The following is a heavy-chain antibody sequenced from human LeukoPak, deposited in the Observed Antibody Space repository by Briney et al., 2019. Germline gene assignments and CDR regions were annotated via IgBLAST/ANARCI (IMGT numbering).Heavy chain of an antibody. CDR1: GDTFTSYK. D-gene: IGHD2-2*01. CDR3: ARAGDLYCSSTSCSKDYGMDL. Sequence: RWASVKVSCKPSGDTFTSYKISCGRQATGERLEWMGWMKPNSGNKGYAQRCQGRDTMTRNTSISTAYMELSSLRSKDTAVYYCARAGDLYCSSTSCSKDYGMDLWGQGTTVTVSS. CDR2: MKPNSGNK. J-gene: IGHJ6*02. V-gene: IGHV1-8*01.